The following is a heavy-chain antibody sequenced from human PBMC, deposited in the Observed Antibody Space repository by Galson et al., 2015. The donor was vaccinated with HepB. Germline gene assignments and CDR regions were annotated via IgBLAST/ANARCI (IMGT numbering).Heavy chain of an antibody. V-gene: IGHV3-23*01. CDR1: GFTFSAYS. CDR2: ISGNGDGT. CDR3: AKGYGLFDS. J-gene: IGHJ5*01. Sequence: SLRLSCAASGFTFSAYSMSWVRQAPGRGLEWISGISGNGDGTFYADSVKGRFTVSRDNSNNMLYLQMNSLRAEDAGLYFCAKGYGLFDSWGQGILVTVSS. D-gene: IGHD5-18*01.